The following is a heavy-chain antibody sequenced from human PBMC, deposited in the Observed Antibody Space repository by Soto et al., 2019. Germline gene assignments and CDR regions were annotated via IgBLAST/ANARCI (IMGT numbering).Heavy chain of an antibody. J-gene: IGHJ6*03. V-gene: IGHV1-8*01. D-gene: IGHD2-8*01. CDR3: ARASRGCTKGVCFYYYYYMEV. CDR1: GYTFTSYD. CDR2: MNPNSGNT. Sequence: ASVKGSCKASGYTFTSYDINWVRQATGQGLEWMGWMNPNSGNTGYAQKFQGRVTMTRNTSISTAYMELSSLRSEDTAVYYCARASRGCTKGVCFYYYYYMEVWGKGTTVTVSS.